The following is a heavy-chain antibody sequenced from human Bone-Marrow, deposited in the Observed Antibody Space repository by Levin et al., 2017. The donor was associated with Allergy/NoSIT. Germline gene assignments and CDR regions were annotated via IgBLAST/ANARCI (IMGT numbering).Heavy chain of an antibody. CDR2: ISYDGSNK. V-gene: IGHV3-30*18. J-gene: IGHJ3*02. D-gene: IGHD5-18*01. CDR3: AKIGGTAMLYDAFDI. Sequence: PGGSLRLSCAASGFTFSSYGMHWVRQAPGKGLEWVAVISYDGSNKYYADSVKGRFTISRDNSKNTLYLQMNSLRAEDTAVYYCAKIGGTAMLYDAFDIWGQGTMVTVSS. CDR1: GFTFSSYG.